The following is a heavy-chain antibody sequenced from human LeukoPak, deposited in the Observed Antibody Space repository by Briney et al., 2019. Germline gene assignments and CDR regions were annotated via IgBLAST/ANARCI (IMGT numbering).Heavy chain of an antibody. V-gene: IGHV1-18*01. CDR2: ISTYNGNT. J-gene: IGHJ4*02. D-gene: IGHD3-10*01. CDR1: GYTFTSYG. Sequence: ASVKVSCKASGYTFTSYGISWVRQAPGQGLEWMGWISTYNGNTNYAQKLQGRVTMTTDTSTSTAYMELRSLRSDDTAVYYCARDPRGITMVRGAIYLDYYFDYWGQGTLVTVSS. CDR3: ARDPRGITMVRGAIYLDYYFDY.